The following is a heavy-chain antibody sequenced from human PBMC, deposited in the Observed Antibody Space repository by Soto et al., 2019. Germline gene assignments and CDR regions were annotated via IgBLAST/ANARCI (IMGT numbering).Heavy chain of an antibody. CDR3: ANLPPSIAGKY. CDR2: IWYDGSNK. D-gene: IGHD6-6*01. Sequence: QVQLVESGGGVVQPGRSLRLSCAASGFTFSNHAMHWVRQAPGKGLEWVAVIWYDGSNKYYADSVKGRFTISRDNSKNTVYLQMNSLRGEDTAMYYCANLPPSIAGKYWGQGTLVIVSS. J-gene: IGHJ4*02. V-gene: IGHV3-33*06. CDR1: GFTFSNHA.